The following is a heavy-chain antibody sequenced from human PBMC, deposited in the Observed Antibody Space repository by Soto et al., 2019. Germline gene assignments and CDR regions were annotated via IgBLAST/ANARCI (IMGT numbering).Heavy chain of an antibody. V-gene: IGHV3-30*18. CDR2: ISYDGSNE. J-gene: IGHJ6*03. Sequence: GGSLRLSCAASGFTFNIYGMHWVRQAPGKGLEWVSFISYDGSNEYYGDSVKGRFTISRDNSKNTLYLQMNSLRVEDTAVYFCAKDQRGDSGSSRRMICYLDVWGKGTTVTVSS. CDR3: AKDQRGDSGSSRRMICYLDV. CDR1: GFTFNIYG. D-gene: IGHD5-18*01.